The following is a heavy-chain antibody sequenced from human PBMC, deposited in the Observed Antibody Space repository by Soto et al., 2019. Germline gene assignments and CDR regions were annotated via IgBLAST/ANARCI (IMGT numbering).Heavy chain of an antibody. V-gene: IGHV1-3*01. D-gene: IGHD1-26*01. Sequence: ASVKVSCKASGYTFTSYAMHWVRQAPGQRLEWMGWINAGNGNTKYSQKFQGRVTITRDTSASTAYMELSSLRSEDTAVYYCARAKQKWERDYSFDYWGQGTLVTVSS. J-gene: IGHJ4*02. CDR3: ARAKQKWERDYSFDY. CDR2: INAGNGNT. CDR1: GYTFTSYA.